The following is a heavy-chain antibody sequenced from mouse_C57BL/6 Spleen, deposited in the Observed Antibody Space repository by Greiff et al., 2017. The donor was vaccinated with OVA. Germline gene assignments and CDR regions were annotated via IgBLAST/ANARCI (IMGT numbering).Heavy chain of an antibody. CDR2: IHPNSGST. CDR3: ARRGYGNFFYAMDY. Sequence: QVHVKQPGAELVKPGASVKLSCKASGYTFTSYWMHWVKQRPGQGLEWIGMIHPNSGSTNYNEKFKSKATLTVDKSSSTAYMQLSSLTSEDSAVYYCARRGYGNFFYAMDYWGQGTSVTVSS. J-gene: IGHJ4*01. D-gene: IGHD2-1*01. CDR1: GYTFTSYW. V-gene: IGHV1-64*01.